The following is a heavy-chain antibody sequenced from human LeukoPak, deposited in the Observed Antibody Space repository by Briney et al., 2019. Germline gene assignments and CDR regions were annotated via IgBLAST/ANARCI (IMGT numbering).Heavy chain of an antibody. CDR1: GGSFSGYY. Sequence: SETLSLTCAVYGGSFSGYYWSWIRQPPGKGLEWIGEINHSGSTDYNPSLKSRVTISVDTSKNQFSLKLSSVTAADTAVYYCARQRGALRAFDIWGQGTMVTVSS. CDR3: ARQRGALRAFDI. D-gene: IGHD3-16*01. CDR2: INHSGST. J-gene: IGHJ3*02. V-gene: IGHV4-34*01.